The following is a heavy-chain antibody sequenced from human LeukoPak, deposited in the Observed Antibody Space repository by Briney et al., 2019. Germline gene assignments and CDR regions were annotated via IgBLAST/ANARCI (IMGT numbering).Heavy chain of an antibody. D-gene: IGHD3-9*01. V-gene: IGHV4-34*01. Sequence: SETLSLTCAVYGGSFSGYYWSWIRQPPGKGLEWIGEINHSGSTNYNPSLKSRVTISVDTSKNQFSLKLSSVTAADTAVYYCARGMNDFLTHGMDVWGQGTTVTVSS. CDR3: ARGMNDFLTHGMDV. CDR2: INHSGST. CDR1: GGSFSGYY. J-gene: IGHJ6*02.